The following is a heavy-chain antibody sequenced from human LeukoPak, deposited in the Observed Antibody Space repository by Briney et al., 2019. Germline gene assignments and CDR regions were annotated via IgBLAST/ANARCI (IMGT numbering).Heavy chain of an antibody. CDR2: ISWNSGSI. CDR3: AKDMADYSSGWHDY. D-gene: IGHD6-19*01. J-gene: IGHJ4*02. Sequence: PGRSLRLSCAASGFTFDDYAMHWVRQAPGKGLEWVSSISWNSGSIGYADSVKGRFTISRDNAKNSLYLQMNSLRAEDTALYYCAKDMADYSSGWHDYWGQGTLVTVSS. V-gene: IGHV3-9*01. CDR1: GFTFDDYA.